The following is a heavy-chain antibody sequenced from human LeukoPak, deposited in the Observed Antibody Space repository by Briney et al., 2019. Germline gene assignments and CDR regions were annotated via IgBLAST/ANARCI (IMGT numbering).Heavy chain of an antibody. CDR1: GFTFSSYS. V-gene: IGHV3-21*01. J-gene: IGHJ4*02. D-gene: IGHD2-2*01. Sequence: GGSLRLSCAASGFTFSSYSMNWVRQAPGKGLEWVSSISSSSSYIYYADSVKGRFTISRDNAKNSLYLQMNSLRAEDTAVYYCAYIGGVVVVPAARPWGQGTLVTVSS. CDR3: AYIGGVVVVPAARP. CDR2: ISSSSSYI.